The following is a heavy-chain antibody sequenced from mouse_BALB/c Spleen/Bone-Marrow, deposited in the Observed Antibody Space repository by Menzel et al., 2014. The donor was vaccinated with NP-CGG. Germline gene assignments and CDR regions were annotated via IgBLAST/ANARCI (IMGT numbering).Heavy chain of an antibody. D-gene: IGHD1-3*01. J-gene: IGHJ3*01. CDR3: ARWGKGAWFAY. CDR2: IHYSGIT. V-gene: IGHV3-1*02. CDR1: DYSITSGYS. Sequence: VQLQHSGPDLVKPSQSLSLTCTVTDYSITSGYSWHWIRQFPGNKLEWMGYIHYSGITNYSPSLKSRISFTRDTSKNQFFLHLNSVTTEDTATYYCARWGKGAWFAYWGQGTLVTVSA.